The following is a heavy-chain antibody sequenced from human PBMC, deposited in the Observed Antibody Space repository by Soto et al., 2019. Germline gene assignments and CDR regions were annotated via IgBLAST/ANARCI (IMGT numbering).Heavy chain of an antibody. V-gene: IGHV1-69*13. Sequence: SVKVSCKASGGTFSSYAISWVRQALGQGLEWMGGIIPIFGTANYAQKFQGRVTITADESTSTAYMELSSLRSEDTAVYYCARSFHPVVPAAFDYWGQGPWSPSPQ. CDR2: IIPIFGTA. CDR3: ARSFHPVVPAAFDY. D-gene: IGHD2-2*01. J-gene: IGHJ4*02. CDR1: GGTFSSYA.